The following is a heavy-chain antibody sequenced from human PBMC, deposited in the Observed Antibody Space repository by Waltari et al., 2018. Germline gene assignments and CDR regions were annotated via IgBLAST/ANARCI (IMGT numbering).Heavy chain of an antibody. Sequence: QLQLKQAGPGLVKPSGTVSLTCADSGDFMRDNNWWSGVRQSPGRGLEWIGQVHNSGRTNYNPSFASRVIVSLDTSSGRISLRVTSATAADTAMYYCARDRGRGLYLDTWGQGILVTVS. J-gene: IGHJ5*02. V-gene: IGHV4-4*02. D-gene: IGHD2-15*01. CDR2: VHNSGRT. CDR3: ARDRGRGLYLDT. CDR1: GDFMRDNNW.